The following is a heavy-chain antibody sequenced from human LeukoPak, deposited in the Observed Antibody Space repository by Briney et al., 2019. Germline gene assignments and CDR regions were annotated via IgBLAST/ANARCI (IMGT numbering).Heavy chain of an antibody. Sequence: ASVKVSCKVSGYTLTELSMHWVRQAPGKGLEWMGGFDPEDGETIYAQKFQGRVTMTEDTSTDTAYMELSSLRSDDTAVHYCATCNPYYYGSRNLKELDYWGQGTLVTVSS. CDR2: FDPEDGET. V-gene: IGHV1-24*01. CDR3: ATCNPYYYGSRNLKELDY. D-gene: IGHD3-10*01. CDR1: GYTLTELS. J-gene: IGHJ4*02.